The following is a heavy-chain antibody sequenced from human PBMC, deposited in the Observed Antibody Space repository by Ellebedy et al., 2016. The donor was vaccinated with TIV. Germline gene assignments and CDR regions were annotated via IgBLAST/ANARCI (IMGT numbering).Heavy chain of an antibody. Sequence: AASVKVSCKASGYTFTNYGITWVRQAPGQGLEWMGWISAHNGNTIYAQKFQGRVTMTTDTPTSTAYMEMSSLRSEDTAVYHCARARGGCSGDGCYSDFDFWGQGTLVTVSS. V-gene: IGHV1-18*04. D-gene: IGHD2-15*01. CDR3: ARARGGCSGDGCYSDFDF. CDR2: ISAHNGNT. CDR1: GYTFTNYG. J-gene: IGHJ4*02.